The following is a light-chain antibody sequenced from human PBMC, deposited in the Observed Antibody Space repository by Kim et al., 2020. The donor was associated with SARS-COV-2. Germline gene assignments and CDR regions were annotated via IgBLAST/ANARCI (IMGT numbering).Light chain of an antibody. Sequence: QSALTQPASVSGSPGQSITISCSGTYSDIGSFNLVSWYQHHPGKAPKLMIYEVGKRPSGVSSRFYGSKSGNTASLTISGLQAEDEADYYCCSYAGRYSWVFGGGTQLTVL. CDR3: CSYAGRYSWV. J-gene: IGLJ3*02. V-gene: IGLV2-23*02. CDR1: YSDIGSFNL. CDR2: EVG.